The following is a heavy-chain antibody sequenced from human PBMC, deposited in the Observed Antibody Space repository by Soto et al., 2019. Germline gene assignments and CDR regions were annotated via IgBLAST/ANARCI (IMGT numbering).Heavy chain of an antibody. J-gene: IGHJ6*03. D-gene: IGHD6-13*01. CDR2: ISGSGGST. V-gene: IGHV3-23*01. CDR3: ALVPAAAGTTTNYYMDV. CDR1: GFTFSSYA. Sequence: GGSLRLSCEASGFTFSSYAMSWVRQAPGKGLEWVSAISGSGGSTYYADSVKGRFTISRDNSKNTLYLQMNSLRAEDTAVYYCALVPAAAGTTTNYYMDVWGKGTTVTVSS.